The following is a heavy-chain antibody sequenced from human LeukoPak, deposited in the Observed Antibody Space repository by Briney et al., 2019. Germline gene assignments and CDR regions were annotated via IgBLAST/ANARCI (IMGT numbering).Heavy chain of an antibody. CDR3: ARGDYVDYFDY. Sequence: GGSLRLSCAASGFTVSSNYMSWVRQAPGKGLEWVSVIYSGGSTYYADSVMGRFTISRDNSKNTLYLQMNSLRAEDTAVYYCARGDYVDYFDYWGQGTLVTVSS. V-gene: IGHV3-53*01. CDR2: IYSGGST. J-gene: IGHJ4*02. CDR1: GFTVSSNY. D-gene: IGHD4-17*01.